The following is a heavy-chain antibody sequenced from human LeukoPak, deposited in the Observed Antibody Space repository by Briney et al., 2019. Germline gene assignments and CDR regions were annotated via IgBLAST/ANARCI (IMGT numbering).Heavy chain of an antibody. V-gene: IGHV3-33*01. Sequence: GGSLRLSCAASGFTFSSYGMHWVRQAPGKGLEWVAVIWYDGSNKYYADSVKGRFTISRDNSKNTLYLQMNSLRAEDTAVYYCARSRRSWELRGLDYYYYGMDVWGQGTTVTVSS. CDR2: IWYDGSNK. D-gene: IGHD1-7*01. CDR1: GFTFSSYG. CDR3: ARSRRSWELRGLDYYYYGMDV. J-gene: IGHJ6*02.